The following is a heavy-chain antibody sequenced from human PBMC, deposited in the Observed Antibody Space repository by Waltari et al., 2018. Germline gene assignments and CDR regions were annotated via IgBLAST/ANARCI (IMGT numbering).Heavy chain of an antibody. CDR3: ARGTGGLYGDYGY. Sequence: QVQLQQWGAGLLKPSETLSLTCAVYGGSFSGSYWSWIRQPPGKGLEWIGEINHSGSTNYNPSLKSRVTISVDTSKNQFSLKLSSVTAADTAVYYCARGTGGLYGDYGYWGQGTLVTVSS. CDR2: INHSGST. J-gene: IGHJ4*02. D-gene: IGHD4-17*01. V-gene: IGHV4-34*01. CDR1: GGSFSGSY.